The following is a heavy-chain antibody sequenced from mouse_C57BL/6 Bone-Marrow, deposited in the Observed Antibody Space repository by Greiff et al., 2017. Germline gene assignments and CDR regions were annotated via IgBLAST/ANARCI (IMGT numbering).Heavy chain of an antibody. D-gene: IGHD1-1*01. CDR3: ARLEFDGSSGDWYFDV. Sequence: QVQLQQSGPELVKPGASVKLSCKASGYTFTSYDINWVKQRPGQGLEWIGWIYPRDGSTKYNEKFKGKATLTVEKSSSTAYMGLHSLTSEDSAVYFCARLEFDGSSGDWYFDVWGTGTTVTVSS. CDR1: GYTFTSYD. CDR2: IYPRDGST. J-gene: IGHJ1*03. V-gene: IGHV1-85*01.